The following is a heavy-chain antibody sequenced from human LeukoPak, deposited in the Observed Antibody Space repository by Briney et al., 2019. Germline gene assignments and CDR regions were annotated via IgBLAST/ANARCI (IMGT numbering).Heavy chain of an antibody. J-gene: IGHJ4*02. CDR3: ARESIAVAGSVDY. CDR1: GFTFSSYA. CDR2: ISYDGSNK. Sequence: GGSLRLSCAASGFTFSSYAMHWVRQAPGKGLEWVAVISYDGSNKYYADSVKGRFTISRDNSKNTLYLQMNSLRAEDTAVYYCARESIAVAGSVDYWGQGTLVTVSS. D-gene: IGHD6-19*01. V-gene: IGHV3-30-3*01.